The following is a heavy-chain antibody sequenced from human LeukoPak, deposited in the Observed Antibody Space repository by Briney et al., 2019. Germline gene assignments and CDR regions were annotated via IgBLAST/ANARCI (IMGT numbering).Heavy chain of an antibody. V-gene: IGHV3-48*01. D-gene: IGHD3-9*01. CDR1: GFTFSIFS. Sequence: GGSLRLSCAASGFTFSIFSMNWVRQAPGKGLEWVSYISSTGTLYYADSVKGRFTISRDNAKNSLYLQMNSLRAEDTAVYYCARDRGEYDILADYWGQGTLVTVSS. J-gene: IGHJ4*02. CDR2: ISSTGTL. CDR3: ARDRGEYDILADY.